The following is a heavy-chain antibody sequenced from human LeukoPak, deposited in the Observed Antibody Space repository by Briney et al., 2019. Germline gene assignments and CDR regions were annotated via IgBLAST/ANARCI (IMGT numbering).Heavy chain of an antibody. CDR2: INPGGGST. D-gene: IGHD6-13*01. CDR3: ARGGSSSWGYNWFDP. V-gene: IGHV1-46*01. Sequence: ASVKVSCKASGYTFTSYYMHWVRRAPGQGLEWMGIINPGGGSTSYAQKFQGRVTMTRDMSTSTAYMELSSLRSEDMAVYYCARGGSSSWGYNWFDPWGQGTLVTVSS. J-gene: IGHJ5*02. CDR1: GYTFTSYY.